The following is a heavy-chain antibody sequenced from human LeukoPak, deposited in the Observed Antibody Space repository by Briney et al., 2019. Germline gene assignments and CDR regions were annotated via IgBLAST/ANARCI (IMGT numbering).Heavy chain of an antibody. Sequence: PSETLCLTCTVSGGSISSSSYYWGWIRQPPGKGLEWIGSIYYSGSTYSNPSLKRRVTISVDTSKNQFSLNMSSGTAADTTVYYCARLYYDISGYYQIFYFDSWGQRTLFTVSS. CDR1: GGSISSSSYY. V-gene: IGHV4-39*01. D-gene: IGHD3-22*01. J-gene: IGHJ4*02. CDR3: ARLYYDISGYYQIFYFDS. CDR2: IYYSGST.